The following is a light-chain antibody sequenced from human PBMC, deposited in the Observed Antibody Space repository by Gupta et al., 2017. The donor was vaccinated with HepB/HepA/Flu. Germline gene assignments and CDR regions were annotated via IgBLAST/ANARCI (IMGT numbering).Light chain of an antibody. V-gene: IGLV1-51*01. CDR2: DTN. Sequence: QSVLTQPTSVSAAPGQKVTISCSGSRPNIGNHHVSWYQQRPGTAPKLLIFDTNKRPSGIPDRFSGSRSGTSATLAITGLQTGDEADYYCGTWDSSLSPGHYVFGTGTKVTVL. J-gene: IGLJ1*01. CDR3: GTWDSSLSPGHYV. CDR1: RPNIGNHH.